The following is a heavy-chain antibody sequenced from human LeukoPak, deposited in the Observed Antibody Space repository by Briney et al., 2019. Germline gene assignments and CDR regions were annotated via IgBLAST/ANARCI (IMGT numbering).Heavy chain of an antibody. CDR1: GGSFSGYY. CDR2: INHSGST. J-gene: IGHJ3*02. Sequence: SETLSLTCAVYGGSFSGYYWSWIRQPPGKGLEWIGEINHSGSTNYNPSLKSRVTISVDTSKNQFSLKLSSVTAADTAVYYCARGVDFWSGYSSDAFDIWGQGTMVTVSS. D-gene: IGHD3-3*01. CDR3: ARGVDFWSGYSSDAFDI. V-gene: IGHV4-34*01.